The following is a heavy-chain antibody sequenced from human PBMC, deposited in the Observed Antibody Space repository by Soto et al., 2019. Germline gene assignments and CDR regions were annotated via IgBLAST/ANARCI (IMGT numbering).Heavy chain of an antibody. CDR1: GFTYDSYA. J-gene: IGHJ4*02. CDR2: INSGGTVA. CDR3: AISTGGFGGLFVVPSDY. D-gene: IGHD3-16*01. Sequence: PGGSLRLSCAASGFTYDSYAMSWVRQAPGKGLEWVSGINSGGTVAHYADSVKGRFAISRDNSKNTLSLEMNSLRADDTGLYYCAISTGGFGGLFVVPSDYWGQGTLVTVSS. V-gene: IGHV3-23*01.